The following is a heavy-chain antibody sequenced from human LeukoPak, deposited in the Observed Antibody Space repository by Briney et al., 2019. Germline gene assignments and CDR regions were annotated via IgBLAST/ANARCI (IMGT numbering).Heavy chain of an antibody. D-gene: IGHD1-26*01. CDR2: IKTDESSA. Sequence: GGSQRLLCVASGFTITNNWMYWIRQAPGRGLVWVSRIKTDESSAVYADSVKGRFTISRDNAKNTLYLQMNSLRVEDTAVYYCATVFNGSSVLDYWGPGTLVTFCS. CDR3: ATVFNGSSVLDY. CDR1: GFTITNNW. J-gene: IGHJ4*01. V-gene: IGHV3-74*03.